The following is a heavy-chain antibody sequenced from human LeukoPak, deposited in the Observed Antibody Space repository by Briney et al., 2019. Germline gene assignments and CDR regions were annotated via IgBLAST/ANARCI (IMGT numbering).Heavy chain of an antibody. CDR1: GYTFTGYY. J-gene: IGHJ4*02. CDR3: ARGSTVGATESLGFDY. CDR2: INPNSGDT. V-gene: IGHV1-2*02. Sequence: ASVKVSCKASGYTFTGYYMHWVRQAPGQGLEWMGWINPNSGDTHYAQKFQGRVTMTRDTSISTAYMELSRRRSDDSAVYYCARGSTVGATESLGFDYWGQGTPVSVSS. D-gene: IGHD1-26*01.